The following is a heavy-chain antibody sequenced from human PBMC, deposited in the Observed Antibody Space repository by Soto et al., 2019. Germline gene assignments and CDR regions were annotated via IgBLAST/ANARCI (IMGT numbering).Heavy chain of an antibody. V-gene: IGHV3-23*01. CDR1: GFTFSSYA. CDR2: ISGSGGSA. CDR3: ATEPECLDRPHWFDT. D-gene: IGHD2-2*01. Sequence: GGSLRLSCAASGFTFSSYAMSWVRQAPGKGLEWVSAISGSGGSAYYADSVKGRFTISRDNSKNTLYLQMNSLRAEDTAVYYCATEPECLDRPHWFDTWGQGTLVTVSS. J-gene: IGHJ5*02.